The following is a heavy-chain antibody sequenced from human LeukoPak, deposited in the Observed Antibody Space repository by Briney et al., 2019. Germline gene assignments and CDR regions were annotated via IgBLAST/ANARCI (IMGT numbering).Heavy chain of an antibody. Sequence: PRGSLRLSCATSGFTFYDYAMSWVRQAPGKGLEWVSAISNNGGTTYNADSVKGRFTISRDNSKNTVFLQMNSLGAEDTAIYYCAKVWYAERAIDYWGQGTLVTVSS. CDR1: GFTFYDYA. CDR2: ISNNGGTT. D-gene: IGHD3-10*01. CDR3: AKVWYAERAIDY. V-gene: IGHV3-23*01. J-gene: IGHJ4*02.